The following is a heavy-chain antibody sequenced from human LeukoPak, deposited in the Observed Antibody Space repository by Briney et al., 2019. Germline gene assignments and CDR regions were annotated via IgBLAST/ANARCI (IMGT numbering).Heavy chain of an antibody. V-gene: IGHV3-74*01. CDR2: INSDGIRT. CDR1: GFTFNSFW. Sequence: GGSLRLSCAASGFTFNSFWMYWVRQVPGKGLLRVARINSDGIRTSHADSVQGRFTISRDNANNTLYLQMNSLRVEDTAVYYCARGGSGSGYHYYYYYMDVWGKGTTVTISS. J-gene: IGHJ6*03. D-gene: IGHD3-22*01. CDR3: ARGGSGSGYHYYYYYMDV.